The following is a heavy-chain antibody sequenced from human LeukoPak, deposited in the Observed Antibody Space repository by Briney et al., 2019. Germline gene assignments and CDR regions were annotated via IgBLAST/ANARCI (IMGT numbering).Heavy chain of an antibody. J-gene: IGHJ6*04. CDR3: AREHYDILSRRGMDV. V-gene: IGHV3-74*03. Sequence: GGSLRLSCAVSGFTLSASWMHWVRHAPGKGLVWVSRMSTDGSSTLYADSVKGRFTNSRDNAKNTLYLQMNSLRAEDTAVYYCAREHYDILSRRGMDVWGKGTTVTVSS. D-gene: IGHD3-9*01. CDR1: GFTLSASW. CDR2: MSTDGSST.